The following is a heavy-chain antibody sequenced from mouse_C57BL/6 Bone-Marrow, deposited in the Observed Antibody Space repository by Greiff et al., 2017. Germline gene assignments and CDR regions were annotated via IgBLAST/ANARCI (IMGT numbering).Heavy chain of an antibody. CDR3: TTALIYYDYDDPV. CDR2: IDPEDGDI. Sequence: EVKLMESGAELVRPGASVKLSCTASGYNIKDYYMHWVKQRPEQGLEWIGRIDPEDGDIEYDPKFQGKATMTADTSSNTAYLRLSSLTSEDTAVYDCTTALIYYDYDDPVWGTGTAVTVSS. J-gene: IGHJ1*03. CDR1: GYNIKDYY. V-gene: IGHV14-1*01. D-gene: IGHD2-4*01.